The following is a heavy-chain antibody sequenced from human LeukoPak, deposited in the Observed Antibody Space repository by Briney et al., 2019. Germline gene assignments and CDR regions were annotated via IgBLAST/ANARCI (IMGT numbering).Heavy chain of an antibody. CDR3: ARASSFGELPGGTFDY. J-gene: IGHJ4*02. Sequence: SETLSLTCTVSGGSISSGNYYWSWIRQPAGKGLEWIGRIYTSGSTNYNPSLKSRVTMSVDTSKNQFSLKLSSVTAADTAVYYCARASSFGELPGGTFDYWGQGTLVTVSS. V-gene: IGHV4-61*02. CDR2: IYTSGST. CDR1: GGSISSGNYY. D-gene: IGHD3-10*01.